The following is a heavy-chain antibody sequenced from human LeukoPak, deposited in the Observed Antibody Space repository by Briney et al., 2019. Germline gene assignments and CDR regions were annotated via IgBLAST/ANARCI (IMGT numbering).Heavy chain of an antibody. CDR2: IYYSGST. Sequence: PSETLPLTCTVSGGSISSGDYYWSWIRQPPGKGLEWIGYIYYSGSTYYNPSLKSRVTISVDTSKNQFSLKLSSVTAADTAVYYCASDYYDSSVPLPPRGYWGQGTLVTVSS. CDR3: ASDYYDSSVPLPPRGY. D-gene: IGHD3-22*01. V-gene: IGHV4-30-4*08. J-gene: IGHJ4*02. CDR1: GGSISSGDYY.